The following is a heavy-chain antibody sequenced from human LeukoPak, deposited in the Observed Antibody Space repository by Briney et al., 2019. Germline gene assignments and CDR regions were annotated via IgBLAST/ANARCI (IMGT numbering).Heavy chain of an antibody. V-gene: IGHV3-9*01. CDR1: GFTFDDYA. CDR2: ISWNSGSI. J-gene: IGHJ4*02. CDR3: AKNPADEQSLHFDY. Sequence: PGGSLRLSCAASGFTFDDYAMHWVRQAPGKGLEWVSGISWNSGSIGYADSVKGRFTISRDNAKNSLYLQMNSLRAEDTALYYCAKNPADEQSLHFDYWGQGTLVTVSS. D-gene: IGHD6-13*01.